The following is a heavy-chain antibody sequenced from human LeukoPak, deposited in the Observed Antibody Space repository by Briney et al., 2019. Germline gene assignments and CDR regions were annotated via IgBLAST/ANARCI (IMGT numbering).Heavy chain of an antibody. Sequence: GGSLRLSCAASGFIFSSHWMTWVRQAPGKGLEWVSAISGSGGSTYYADSVKGRFTISRDNSKNTLYLQMNSLRAEDTAVYYCAKVEQVATITGGFDYWGQGTLVTVSS. CDR2: ISGSGGST. J-gene: IGHJ4*02. CDR3: AKVEQVATITGGFDY. V-gene: IGHV3-23*01. D-gene: IGHD5-12*01. CDR1: GFIFSSHW.